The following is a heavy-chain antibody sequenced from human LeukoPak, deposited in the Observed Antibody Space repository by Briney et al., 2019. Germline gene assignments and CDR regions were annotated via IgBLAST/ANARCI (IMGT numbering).Heavy chain of an antibody. Sequence: SETLSLTCTVSGGSISSSSYYWGWIRQPPGKGLEWIGSIYYSGSANYNPSLNSRVTISGDKSKNQFSLKLSSVTAADTAVYYCAATGSYYDSSGHHWGQGTLVTVSS. CDR1: GGSISSSSYY. J-gene: IGHJ5*02. D-gene: IGHD3-22*01. V-gene: IGHV4-39*07. CDR3: AATGSYYDSSGHH. CDR2: IYYSGSA.